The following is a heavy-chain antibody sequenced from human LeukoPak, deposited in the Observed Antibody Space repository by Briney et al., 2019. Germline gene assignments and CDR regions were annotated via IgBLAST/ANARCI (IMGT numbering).Heavy chain of an antibody. CDR3: ARDQRDFWSGPRRAYNWFDP. V-gene: IGHV3-21*01. D-gene: IGHD3-3*01. Sequence: PGGSLRLSCAASGFTFSSYSMNWVRQAPGKGLEWFSSISSSSSYIYYADSVKGRFTISRDNAKNSLYLQMNSLRAEDTAVYYCARDQRDFWSGPRRAYNWFDPWGQGTLVTVSS. CDR1: GFTFSSYS. CDR2: ISSSSSYI. J-gene: IGHJ5*02.